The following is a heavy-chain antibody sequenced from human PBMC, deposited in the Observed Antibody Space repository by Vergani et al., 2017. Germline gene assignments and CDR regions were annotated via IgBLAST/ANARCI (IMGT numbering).Heavy chain of an antibody. CDR1: GASIRSRNDY. Sequence: QLQLQESGPGLVKPSATLSLTCSVSGASIRSRNDYWGWIRQPPGKGLEWIASIYYSGSTYYNPSLKSRVTISVDTSKNQFSLKLSSVTAADTAVYFCARHSTVEWLVKLGWIDPWGKGILVTVSS. V-gene: IGHV4-39*01. CDR3: ARHSTVEWLVKLGWIDP. D-gene: IGHD6-19*01. J-gene: IGHJ5*02. CDR2: IYYSGST.